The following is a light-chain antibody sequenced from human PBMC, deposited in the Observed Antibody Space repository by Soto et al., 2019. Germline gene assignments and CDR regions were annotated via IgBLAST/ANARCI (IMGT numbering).Light chain of an antibody. CDR3: QQYGSSPIT. J-gene: IGKJ5*01. Sequence: EIVLTQSPVTLSLSPGERATLSCRASQSVSGYVAWYQQKPGQAPRLLIYGASSRATGIPDRFSGSGSGTDFTLTISRLEPEDFAVYYCQQYGSSPITFGQGTRLEIK. CDR2: GAS. V-gene: IGKV3-20*01. CDR1: QSVSGY.